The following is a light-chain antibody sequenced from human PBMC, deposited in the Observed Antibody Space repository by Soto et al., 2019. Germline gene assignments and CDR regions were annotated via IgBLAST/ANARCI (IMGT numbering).Light chain of an antibody. J-gene: IGLJ1*01. V-gene: IGLV2-8*01. CDR3: SSYTGGNPSYV. CDR1: SSDVGGYDY. Sequence: QSVLTQPPSASGPPGQSVTISCTGTSSDVGGYDYVSWYQQHPGKAPKLMIYEVTIRPSGVSDRFSGSKSGNTASLTVSGLQAEDEADYYCSSYTGGNPSYVFGTGTKGTVL. CDR2: EVT.